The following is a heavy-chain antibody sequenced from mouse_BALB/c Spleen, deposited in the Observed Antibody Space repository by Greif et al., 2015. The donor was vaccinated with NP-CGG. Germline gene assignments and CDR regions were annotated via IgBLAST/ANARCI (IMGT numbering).Heavy chain of an antibody. J-gene: IGHJ4*01. Sequence: EVMLVESGGGLVKPGGSLKLSCAASGFTFSSYAMSWVRQTPEKRLEWVASISSGGSTYYPDSVKGRFTISRDNARNILYLQMSSLRSEDTAMYYCARGGDYGSRTGMDYWGQGTSVTVSS. CDR1: GFTFSSYA. V-gene: IGHV5-6-5*01. CDR3: ARGGDYGSRTGMDY. D-gene: IGHD1-1*01. CDR2: ISSGGST.